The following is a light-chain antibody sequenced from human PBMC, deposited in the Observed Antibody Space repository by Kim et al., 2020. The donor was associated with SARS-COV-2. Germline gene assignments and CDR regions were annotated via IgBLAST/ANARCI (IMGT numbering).Light chain of an antibody. V-gene: IGKV3-20*01. CDR1: QSVSNRY. CDR3: QQYGSSPLT. J-gene: IGKJ4*01. Sequence: PGEIAPLPCRDSQSVSNRYLAWYQQTPGQAPRLLIYGASSRATGIPDRFSGSGSGTDFTLTINRLEPEDFAVYHCQQYGSSPLTFGGGTKVDIK. CDR2: GAS.